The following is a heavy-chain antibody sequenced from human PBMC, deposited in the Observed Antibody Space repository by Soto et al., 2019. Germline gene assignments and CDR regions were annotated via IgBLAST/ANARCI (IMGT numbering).Heavy chain of an antibody. Sequence: QVQLQESGPGLVKPSGTLSLTCAVSGGSISSSNWWSWVRQPPGKGLEWIGEIYHSGSTNYNPSLRGRVTISVDKSKNQFPLKLGSVTAADTAVYYCARVWTTVTNWFDPWGQGTLVTVSS. CDR2: IYHSGST. CDR3: ARVWTTVTNWFDP. J-gene: IGHJ5*02. V-gene: IGHV4-4*02. D-gene: IGHD4-17*01. CDR1: GGSISSSNW.